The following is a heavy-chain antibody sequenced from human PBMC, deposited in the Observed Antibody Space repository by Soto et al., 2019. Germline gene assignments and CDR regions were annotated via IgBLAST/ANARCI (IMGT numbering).Heavy chain of an antibody. CDR3: ARQRKYSRSSEECDY. D-gene: IGHD6-6*01. CDR2: IYYTGST. CDR1: VGSISSNNYY. V-gene: IGHV4-39*01. Sequence: PSETLSLTCTVSVGSISSNNYYWGWIRQPPGKGLEWIGSIYYTGSTYHNPSLKSRVTISVDTSKNQVSLKLRSVTAADTAVYYCARQRKYSRSSEECDYWGQGTLVTVSS. J-gene: IGHJ4*02.